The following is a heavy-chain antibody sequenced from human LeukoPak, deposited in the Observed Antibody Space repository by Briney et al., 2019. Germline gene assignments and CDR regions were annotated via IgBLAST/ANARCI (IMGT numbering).Heavy chain of an antibody. CDR3: AGSDYVYTFDY. J-gene: IGHJ4*02. CDR1: GGSISSYY. Sequence: PSETLSLTCTVSGGSISSYYWSWIRQPPGKGLEWIGYIYYSGSTNYNPSLKSRVTISVDTSKNQFFLRLSSVTAADTAVYYCAGSDYVYTFDYWGQGTLVTVSS. V-gene: IGHV4-59*01. CDR2: IYYSGST. D-gene: IGHD4-17*01.